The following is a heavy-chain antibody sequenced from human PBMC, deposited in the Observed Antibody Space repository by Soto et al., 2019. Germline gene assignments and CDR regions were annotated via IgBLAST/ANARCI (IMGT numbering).Heavy chain of an antibody. CDR1: GGSISSSSYY. J-gene: IGHJ4*02. V-gene: IGHV4-39*01. D-gene: IGHD6-19*01. CDR3: ARLHRDAVAGSY. Sequence: QLQLQESGPGLAKPSETLSLTCTVSGGSISSSSYYWGWIRQHPGKGLEWIGSIYYSGSTYYNPSLKRRVTISVDTSKNQFSLKLSSVTAADTAVDYCARLHRDAVAGSYWGQGTLVNVSA. CDR2: IYYSGST.